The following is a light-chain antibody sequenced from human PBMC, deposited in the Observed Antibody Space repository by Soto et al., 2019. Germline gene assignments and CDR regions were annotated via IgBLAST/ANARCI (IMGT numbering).Light chain of an antibody. Sequence: DIQMTQSPTSLSASVGDRVTITCRASQGIRNFVAGYQQKPGKAPKLLIYAASTLQSWVPSRFSGSGSGTDFTLTINSLQPEDVATYSCQKYSSVPVFGPGTKVEIK. V-gene: IGKV1-27*01. CDR1: QGIRNF. J-gene: IGKJ3*01. CDR3: QKYSSVPV. CDR2: AAS.